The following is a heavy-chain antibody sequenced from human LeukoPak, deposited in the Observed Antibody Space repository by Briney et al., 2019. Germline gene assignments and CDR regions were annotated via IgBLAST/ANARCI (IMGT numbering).Heavy chain of an antibody. J-gene: IGHJ6*02. CDR3: ARERGPSHGYYYYYGMDV. CDR2: IIPILGIA. Sequence: GASVKVSCKASGGTFSSYAISWVRQAPGQGLEWMGRIIPILGIANYAQKFQGRVTITADKSTSTAYMELSSLRSEDTAVYYCARERGPSHGYYYYYGMDVWGQGTTVTVSS. D-gene: IGHD2-2*01. V-gene: IGHV1-69*04. CDR1: GGTFSSYA.